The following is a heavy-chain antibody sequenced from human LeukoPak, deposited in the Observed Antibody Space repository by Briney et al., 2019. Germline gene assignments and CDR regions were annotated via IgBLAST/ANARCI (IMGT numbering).Heavy chain of an antibody. CDR1: GFTFSSYA. CDR3: AKDPLPNDAFDI. V-gene: IGHV3-23*01. J-gene: IGHJ3*02. Sequence: GGSLRLSCAASGFTFSSYAMNWVRQAPGKGLEWVSAISGTGDSTYYADSVKGRFTISRDNSKNTLYLQMNSLRAEDTAVYYCAKDPLPNDAFDIWGQGTMVTVSS. D-gene: IGHD1-26*01. CDR2: ISGTGDST.